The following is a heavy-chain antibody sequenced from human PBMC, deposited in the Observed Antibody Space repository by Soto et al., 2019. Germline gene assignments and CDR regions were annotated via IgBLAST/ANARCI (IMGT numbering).Heavy chain of an antibody. Sequence: QVQLVQSGAEVKKPGSSVKISCKASGGTFSSNTINWVRQAAGQGLEWMGGIIPLFGTANYAEKFQGRVTITADKSTNTEYMELNSLRSEDTAVYFCASKAAGGGDCYDFDSWGQGTLVTVSS. CDR2: IIPLFGTA. J-gene: IGHJ4*02. CDR3: ASKAAGGGDCYDFDS. D-gene: IGHD2-21*02. V-gene: IGHV1-69*06. CDR1: GGTFSSNT.